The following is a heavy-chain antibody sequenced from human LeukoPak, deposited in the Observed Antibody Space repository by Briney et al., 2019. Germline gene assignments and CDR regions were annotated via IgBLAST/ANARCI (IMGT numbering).Heavy chain of an antibody. D-gene: IGHD3-9*01. Sequence: SETLSLTCTVSGGSTGSDYWSWIRQPPGKGLEWIAYVYYSGVTSYNPSLKSRVAISIDTSKNQFSLNLSSVTAADTAVYYCARLHYDILTARFDYWGQETLVTVSS. CDR3: ARLHYDILTARFDY. CDR1: GGSTGSDY. J-gene: IGHJ4*02. V-gene: IGHV4-59*08. CDR2: VYYSGVT.